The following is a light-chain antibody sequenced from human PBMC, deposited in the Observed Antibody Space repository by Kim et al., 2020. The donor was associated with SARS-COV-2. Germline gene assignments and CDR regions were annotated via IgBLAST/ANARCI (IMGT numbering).Light chain of an antibody. Sequence: QSALTQPASVSGSPGQSITISCTGTSSDVGGYDYVSWYQHHPGKAPKLRIYDVSKRPSGVSNRFSGSKSGNTASLTISGLQAEDEADYFCSSCTTSSAYVFGTGTKVTVL. CDR2: DVS. CDR1: SSDVGGYDY. V-gene: IGLV2-14*03. CDR3: SSCTTSSAYV. J-gene: IGLJ1*01.